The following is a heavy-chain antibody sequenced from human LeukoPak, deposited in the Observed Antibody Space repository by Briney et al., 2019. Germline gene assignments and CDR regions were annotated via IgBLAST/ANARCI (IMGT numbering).Heavy chain of an antibody. D-gene: IGHD6-19*01. CDR3: AKVGGYSSGPNWFDP. CDR1: GRTFSSYA. V-gene: IGHV1-69*05. CDR2: IIPIFGTA. Sequence: SVKVSCKASGRTFSSYAISWVRQAPGQGLEWMGGIIPIFGTANYAQKFQGRVTITTDESTSTAYMELSSLRSEDTAVYYCAKVGGYSSGPNWFDPWGQGTLVTVSS. J-gene: IGHJ5*02.